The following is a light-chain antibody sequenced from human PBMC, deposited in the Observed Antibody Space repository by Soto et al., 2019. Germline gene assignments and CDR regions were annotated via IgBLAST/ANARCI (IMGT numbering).Light chain of an antibody. V-gene: IGKV3-11*01. J-gene: IGKJ1*01. CDR1: QSVSSQ. CDR2: DAS. Sequence: EIVLTQSPATLSLSPGERATLSCRASQSVSSQLAWYQHKPGQAPRLLIYDASNRATGIPDRFSGSGSGTDFTLSISSLEPEDFAGYYWAQRVWPWTVGQGTKVDIK. CDR3: AQRVWPWT.